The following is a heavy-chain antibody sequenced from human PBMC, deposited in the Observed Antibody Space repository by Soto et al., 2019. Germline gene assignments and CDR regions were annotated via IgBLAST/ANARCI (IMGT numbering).Heavy chain of an antibody. D-gene: IGHD3-10*01. V-gene: IGHV1-3*01. CDR3: ARANGSGSYYPYFDY. CDR1: GYTFTSYA. Sequence: QVQLVQSGAEVKKPGASVKVSCKASGYTFTSYAMHWVRQAPGQRLEWMGWINAGNGNTKYSQKFQGRVTITRDTSARKAYMELSSLRSEDTAVYYCARANGSGSYYPYFDYWGQGTLVTVSS. J-gene: IGHJ4*02. CDR2: INAGNGNT.